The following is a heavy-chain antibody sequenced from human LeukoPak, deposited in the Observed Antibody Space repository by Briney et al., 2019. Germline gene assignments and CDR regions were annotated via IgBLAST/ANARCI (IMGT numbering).Heavy chain of an antibody. Sequence: GGSLRLSCAASGFTFSSYAMHWVRQAPGKGLEWVAFIRYDGSNKYYADSVKGRFTISRDNSKNTLYLQMNSLRAEDTAVYYCAKGTYGSGSYYNGLFDYWGQGTLVTVSS. CDR2: IRYDGSNK. D-gene: IGHD3-10*01. CDR1: GFTFSSYA. V-gene: IGHV3-30*02. CDR3: AKGTYGSGSYYNGLFDY. J-gene: IGHJ4*02.